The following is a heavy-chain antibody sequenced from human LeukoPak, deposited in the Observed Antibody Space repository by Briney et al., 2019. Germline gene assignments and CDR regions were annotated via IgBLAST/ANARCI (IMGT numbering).Heavy chain of an antibody. V-gene: IGHV3-7*01. CDR3: ASGYAGGWSSFHY. Sequence: GGSLRLSCAASGFTFSSYWMSWVRQAPGKGLEWVANIKQDGSEKYYVDSVKGRFTISRDNAKNSLYLQMNSLRGEDTAVYCCASGYAGGWSSFHYWGQGTLVTVSA. J-gene: IGHJ4*02. CDR1: GFTFSSYW. CDR2: IKQDGSEK. D-gene: IGHD6-19*01.